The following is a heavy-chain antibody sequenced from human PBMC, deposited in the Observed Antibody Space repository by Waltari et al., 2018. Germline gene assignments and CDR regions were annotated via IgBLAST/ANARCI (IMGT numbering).Heavy chain of an antibody. CDR1: GYTLTDYY. D-gene: IGHD1-7*01. V-gene: IGHV1-2*06. J-gene: IGHJ4*02. Sequence: QVQLVQSGDEVKKPGASVKASCKSYGYTLTDYYMHWVRQAPGKGLEWMGRINPNSGGTNYAQKFQGRVTMTRDTSISTAYMELSRLRSDDTAVYYCARRAGDWNYEDYWGQGTLVTVSS. CDR2: INPNSGGT. CDR3: ARRAGDWNYEDY.